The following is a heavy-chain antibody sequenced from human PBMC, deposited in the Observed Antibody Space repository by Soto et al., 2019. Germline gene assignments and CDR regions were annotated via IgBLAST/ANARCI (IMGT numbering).Heavy chain of an antibody. CDR2: ISSSSSYI. CDR3: ARDPVDEYSSGSYAFDI. Sequence: GGSLRLSCAASGFTFSSYSMNWVRQAPGKGLEWVSSISSSSSYIYYADSVKGRFTISRDNAKIPLYLQMNSLRAEDTAVYYCARDPVDEYSSGSYAFDIWGQGTMVTVSS. J-gene: IGHJ3*02. CDR1: GFTFSSYS. V-gene: IGHV3-21*01. D-gene: IGHD6-19*01.